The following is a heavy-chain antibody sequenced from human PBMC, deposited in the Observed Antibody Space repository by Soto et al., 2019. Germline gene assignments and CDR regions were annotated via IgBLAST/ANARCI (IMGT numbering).Heavy chain of an antibody. Sequence: SETLSLTCAAYGGTFSGYYWSWIRQPPGKGLEWIGEINHSGSTNYNPSLKSRVTISVDTSKNQFSLKLSSVTAADTAVYYCARRTRGGAYYYYGMDVWGQGTTVTVSS. J-gene: IGHJ6*02. V-gene: IGHV4-34*01. CDR2: INHSGST. D-gene: IGHD3-16*01. CDR3: ARRTRGGAYYYYGMDV. CDR1: GGTFSGYY.